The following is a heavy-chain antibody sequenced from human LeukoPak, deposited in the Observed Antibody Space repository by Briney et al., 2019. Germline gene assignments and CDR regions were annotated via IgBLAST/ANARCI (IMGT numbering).Heavy chain of an antibody. CDR1: GFTVSSNY. Sequence: GGSLRLSCAASGFTVSSNYMSWVRQAPGKGLEWVSVIYSGGSTYYADSVKGRFTISRDNSKNTLYLQMNSLRAEDTAVYYCARALYDFWSRYTLDYWGQGTLVTVSS. V-gene: IGHV3-66*02. D-gene: IGHD3-3*01. J-gene: IGHJ4*02. CDR3: ARALYDFWSRYTLDY. CDR2: IYSGGST.